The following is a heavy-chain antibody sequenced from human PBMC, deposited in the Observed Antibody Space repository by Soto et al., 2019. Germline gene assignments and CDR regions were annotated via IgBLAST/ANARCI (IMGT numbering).Heavy chain of an antibody. V-gene: IGHV4-30-4*01. D-gene: IGHD4-17*01. J-gene: IGHJ4*02. CDR1: GGSISSGDYY. CDR3: ARDHWSPTVTTGY. Sequence: SETLSLTCTVSGGSISSGDYYWSWIRQPPGKGLEWIGYIYYSGSTYYNPSLKSRVTISVDTSKNQFSLKLSSVTAADTAVYYCARDHWSPTVTTGYWGQGTLVTVSS. CDR2: IYYSGST.